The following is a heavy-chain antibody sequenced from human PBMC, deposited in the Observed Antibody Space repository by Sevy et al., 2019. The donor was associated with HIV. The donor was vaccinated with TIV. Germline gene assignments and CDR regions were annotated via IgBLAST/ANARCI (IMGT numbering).Heavy chain of an antibody. J-gene: IGHJ4*02. CDR1: GFIFSNYA. V-gene: IGHV3-30*04. CDR2: ISYGGSNK. CDR3: ARDPTFSSDTRGYYPFDS. Sequence: GGSLRLSCEASGFIFSNYAIHWVRRAPGKGLEWVAVISYGGSNKHYAASVKGRFTISRDNSRNTLFLQMNSLRLDDTAVYYCARDPTFSSDTRGYYPFDSWGQGTLVTVSS. D-gene: IGHD3-22*01.